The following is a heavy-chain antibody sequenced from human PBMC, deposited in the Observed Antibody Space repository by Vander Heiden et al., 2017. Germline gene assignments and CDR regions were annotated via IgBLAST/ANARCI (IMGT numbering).Heavy chain of an antibody. J-gene: IGHJ4*02. CDR3: VGNYYDSRGYYFIDS. CDR1: GGSMGNYY. CDR2: IYTGGST. D-gene: IGHD3-22*01. Sequence: QVHLQESGPGLVRPSETLSLTFAVSGGSMGNYYWTWLRQPAGKALEWLGRIYTGGSTNYNPSLKSRVTMSVATSKNQFSLKLTSVTAADTAVYYCVGNYYDSRGYYFIDSWGQGTLVTVS. V-gene: IGHV4-4*07.